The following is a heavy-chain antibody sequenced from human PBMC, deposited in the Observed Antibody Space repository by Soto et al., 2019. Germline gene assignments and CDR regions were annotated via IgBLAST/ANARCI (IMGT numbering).Heavy chain of an antibody. D-gene: IGHD4-17*01. J-gene: IGHJ4*02. CDR3: AKDSEPNDYGDSYPFDY. CDR2: ISGSGGST. V-gene: IGHV3-23*01. Sequence: GSLRLSCAASGFTFSSYAMSWVRQAPGKGLEWVSAISGSGGSTYYADSVKGRFTISRDNSKNTLYLQMNSLRAEDTAVYYCAKDSEPNDYGDSYPFDYWGQGTLVTVSS. CDR1: GFTFSSYA.